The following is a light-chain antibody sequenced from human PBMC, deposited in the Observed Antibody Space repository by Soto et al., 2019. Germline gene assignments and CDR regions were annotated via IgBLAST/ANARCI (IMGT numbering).Light chain of an antibody. Sequence: PGERATLSCRASQSISSSHLAWYQHKPGQAPRLLIYAASSRATGIPARFSGSGSGTDFTLTISSLEPEDVAVYYCQQRSNWPSITFGQGTRLEIK. J-gene: IGKJ5*01. V-gene: IGKV3D-20*02. CDR1: QSISSSH. CDR3: QQRSNWPSIT. CDR2: AAS.